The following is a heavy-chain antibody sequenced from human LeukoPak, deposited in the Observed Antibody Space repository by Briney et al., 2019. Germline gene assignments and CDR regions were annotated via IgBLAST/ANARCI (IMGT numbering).Heavy chain of an antibody. D-gene: IGHD3-16*02. CDR3: ARVDMLAVWGSYRSRTFDY. J-gene: IGHJ4*02. CDR2: INHSGST. Sequence: KPSETLSLTCAVYGVSFSGYYWSWIRQPPGKGLEWIGEINHSGSTNYNPSLKSRVTISVDTSKNQFSLKLSSVTAADTAVYYCARVDMLAVWGSYRSRTFDYWGQGTLVTVSS. V-gene: IGHV4-34*01. CDR1: GVSFSGYY.